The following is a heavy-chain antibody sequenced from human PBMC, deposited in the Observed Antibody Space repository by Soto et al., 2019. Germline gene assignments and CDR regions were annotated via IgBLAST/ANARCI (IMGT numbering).Heavy chain of an antibody. CDR2: IFHSGST. Sequence: QVQLQESGPGLVKPSGTLSLTCAVSGDSISSSNWWSWVRQSPEKGLEWIGHIFHSGSTNHNPSLKSRVTISVDKSQNQFSLKMNSVTAADTAVYYCAREEGDGNYYYYGVDVWGQGTTVTVSS. J-gene: IGHJ6*02. D-gene: IGHD2-21*02. CDR1: GDSISSSNW. CDR3: AREEGDGNYYYYGVDV. V-gene: IGHV4-4*02.